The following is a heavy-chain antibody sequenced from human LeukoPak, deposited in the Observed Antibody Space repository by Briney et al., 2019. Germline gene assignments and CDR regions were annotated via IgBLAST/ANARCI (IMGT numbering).Heavy chain of an antibody. CDR2: ISYDGSNK. J-gene: IGHJ4*02. CDR1: GFTFSSYG. V-gene: IGHV3-30*18. CDR3: AKDSQIMNYYDSSGYHSGFDY. D-gene: IGHD3-22*01. Sequence: SGGSLRLSCAASGFTFSSYGMHWVRQAPGKGLEWVAVISYDGSNKYYADSVKGRFTISRDNSKTTVFLRINSLRPEDTAVYYCAKDSQIMNYYDSSGYHSGFDYWGQGTLVTVSS.